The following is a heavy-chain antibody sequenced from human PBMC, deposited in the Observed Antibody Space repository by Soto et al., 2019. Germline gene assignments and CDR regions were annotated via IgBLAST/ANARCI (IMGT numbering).Heavy chain of an antibody. CDR3: ARDLSRIAARPRGFDI. V-gene: IGHV4-4*08. D-gene: IGHD6-6*01. CDR1: GGSISSYY. Sequence: TSETLSLTCTVSGGSISSYYWSWIRQPPGKGLEWIGYGHTTGRTHYNPSLESRVTMSADTSANQLSLRLNAVTAADTAVYYCARDLSRIAARPRGFDIWGPGTTVTVSS. J-gene: IGHJ3*02. CDR2: GHTTGRT.